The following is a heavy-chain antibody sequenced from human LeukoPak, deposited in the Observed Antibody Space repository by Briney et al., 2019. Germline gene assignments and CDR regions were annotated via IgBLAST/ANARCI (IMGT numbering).Heavy chain of an antibody. CDR1: GFTFSSYS. CDR2: ISSSSSYI. Sequence: GGSLRLSCAASGFTFSSYSMNWVRQAPGKGLEWVSSISSSSSYIYYADSVKGRFTISRDNAKNSLYLQMNSLRAEDTAVYYCARCRKYYYDSSGYYDFDYWGQGTLVTVPS. J-gene: IGHJ4*02. V-gene: IGHV3-21*01. D-gene: IGHD3-22*01. CDR3: ARCRKYYYDSSGYYDFDY.